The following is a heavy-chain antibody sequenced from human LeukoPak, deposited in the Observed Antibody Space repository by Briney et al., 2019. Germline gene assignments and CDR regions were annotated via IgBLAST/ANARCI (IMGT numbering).Heavy chain of an antibody. Sequence: PGGSLRLSCAASGFTFSSYAMSWVRQAPGKGLEWVSAIRCSGGSTYYADSVKGRFTISRDNSKNTLYLQMNSLRAEDTAVYYCSKEIIVVVVGGTFDIWGQGTMVTVSS. CDR3: SKEIIVVVVGGTFDI. D-gene: IGHD2-15*01. J-gene: IGHJ3*02. CDR2: IRCSGGST. CDR1: GFTFSSYA. V-gene: IGHV3-23*01.